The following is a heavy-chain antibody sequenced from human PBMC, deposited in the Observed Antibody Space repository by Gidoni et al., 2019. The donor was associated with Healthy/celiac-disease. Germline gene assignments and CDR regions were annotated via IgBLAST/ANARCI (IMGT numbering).Heavy chain of an antibody. J-gene: IGHJ4*02. CDR1: GYSFTSYW. V-gene: IGHV5-51*01. D-gene: IGHD3-3*01. CDR2: IYPCDSDT. CDR3: ARTDYDFWSGYPTFDY. Sequence: EVQLVQSGAEVKKPGESLKISCKGSGYSFTSYWIGWVRQMPGKGLEWMGIIYPCDSDTRYSPSFQGQVTISADKSISTAYLQWSSLKASDTAMYYCARTDYDFWSGYPTFDYWGQGTLVTVSS.